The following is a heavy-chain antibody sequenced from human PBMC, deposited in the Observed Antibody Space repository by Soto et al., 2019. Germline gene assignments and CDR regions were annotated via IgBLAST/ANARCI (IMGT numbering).Heavy chain of an antibody. CDR3: EKKVKSGPGSQYFDY. CDR1: GFTFSSYS. Sequence: GSLRLSCAASGFTFSSYSMSWVRQAPGKGLEWVSGFRTSGDGGTTYYADSVKGRFTISRDNSKNMLFLQMNSLRAEDTAIYYCEKKVKSGPGSQYFDYWGQGTLVTVSS. V-gene: IGHV3-23*01. J-gene: IGHJ4*02. D-gene: IGHD3-10*01. CDR2: FRTSGDGGTT.